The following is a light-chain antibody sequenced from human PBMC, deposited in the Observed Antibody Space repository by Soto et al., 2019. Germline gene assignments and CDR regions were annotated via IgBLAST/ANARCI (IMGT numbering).Light chain of an antibody. CDR3: QQYDSH. CDR2: GAS. J-gene: IGKJ2*01. V-gene: IGKV1-5*01. CDR1: QNIRNW. Sequence: DTQMTQSPSIVSASVGDRVTITCRASQNIRNWLAWYQQKPGKAPKVLIYGASNLESGVPPRFSGSGCGTEFTLTISSLQPDDFATYYCQQYDSHFGQGTKVEIK.